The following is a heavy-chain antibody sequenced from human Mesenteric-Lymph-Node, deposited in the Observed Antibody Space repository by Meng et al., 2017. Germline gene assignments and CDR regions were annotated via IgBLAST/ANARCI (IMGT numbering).Heavy chain of an antibody. J-gene: IGHJ6*02. CDR3: ARRVSLYGMDV. CDR1: GFNFANFE. V-gene: IGHV3-48*03. Sequence: GESLKISCAASGFNFANFEMNWVRQAPGKGLEWISFISTSGSNKYYADSVKGRFTISRDNAKNSLYLQMNSLRADDTAVYYCARRVSLYGMDVWGQGTTVTVSS. D-gene: IGHD6-13*01. CDR2: ISTSGSNK.